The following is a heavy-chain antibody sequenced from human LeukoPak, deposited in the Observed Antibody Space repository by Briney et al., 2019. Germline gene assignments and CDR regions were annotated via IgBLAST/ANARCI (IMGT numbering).Heavy chain of an antibody. D-gene: IGHD3-16*01. CDR3: ARIDGPTVFTYYMDL. CDR1: GFSFNRRG. CDR2: ISPRSETI. J-gene: IGHJ6*03. V-gene: IGHV3-48*04. Sequence: GGSLRLSCATSGFSFNRRGMNWVRHPPGKGLEWVSYISPRSETIYYAESVKGRFTVSRDDSKDSLYLQMQTLRAENTAVYYCARIDGPTVFTYYMDLWGKGTTVTVAS.